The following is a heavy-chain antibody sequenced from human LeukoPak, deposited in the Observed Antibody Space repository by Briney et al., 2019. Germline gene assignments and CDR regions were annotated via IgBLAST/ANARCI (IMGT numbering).Heavy chain of an antibody. J-gene: IGHJ4*02. CDR2: ISGSGGST. CDR1: GFNFGTFA. V-gene: IGHV3-23*01. Sequence: PGGSLRLSCEASGFNFGTFAMSWVRQAPGKGLEWVSAISGSGGSTYYADSVKGRFTISRDNSKNTLYLQMNSLRAEDTAVYYCAKGPLRPSDYWGQGTLVTVSS. CDR3: AKGPLRPSDY.